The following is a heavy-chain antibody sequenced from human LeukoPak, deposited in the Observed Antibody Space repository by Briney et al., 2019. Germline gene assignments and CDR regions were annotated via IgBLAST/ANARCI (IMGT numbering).Heavy chain of an antibody. CDR3: AAYDSSGLSAFDI. Sequence: SETLSLTCTVSGGSITSTTYYWGWIRQPPGKGLEWIGSIYYSGSTYYNPSLKSRVTISVDTSKNQFSLKLSSVTAADTAVHYCAAYDSSGLSAFDIWGQGTMVTVSS. CDR1: GGSITSTTYY. D-gene: IGHD3-22*01. V-gene: IGHV4-39*01. J-gene: IGHJ3*02. CDR2: IYYSGST.